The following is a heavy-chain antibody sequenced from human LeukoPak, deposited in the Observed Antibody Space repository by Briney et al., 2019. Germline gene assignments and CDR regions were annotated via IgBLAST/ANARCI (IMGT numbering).Heavy chain of an antibody. CDR2: ISGSGGST. CDR1: GFTFSSYG. D-gene: IGHD3-10*01. CDR3: AKDPVSQSILWFGELPVV. V-gene: IGHV3-23*01. J-gene: IGHJ4*02. Sequence: PGGSLRLSCAASGFTFSSYGMSWVRQAPGKGLEWVSAISGSGGSTYYADSVKGRFTISRDNSKNTLYLQMNSLRAEDTAVYYCAKDPVSQSILWFGELPVVWGQGTLVTVSS.